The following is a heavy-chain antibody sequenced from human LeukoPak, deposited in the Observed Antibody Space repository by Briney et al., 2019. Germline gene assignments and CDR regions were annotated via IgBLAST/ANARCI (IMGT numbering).Heavy chain of an antibody. V-gene: IGHV4-34*01. CDR3: ARGRTSDY. D-gene: IGHD1-1*01. Sequence: SETLSLTCAVYGGSFSASYWSWIRQPPNKGLEWIGEINHSGSTNYNPSLKSRVTISVDTSKNQFSLKLSSVTAADTAVYYCARGRTSDYWGQGTLVTVSS. J-gene: IGHJ4*02. CDR1: GGSFSASY. CDR2: INHSGST.